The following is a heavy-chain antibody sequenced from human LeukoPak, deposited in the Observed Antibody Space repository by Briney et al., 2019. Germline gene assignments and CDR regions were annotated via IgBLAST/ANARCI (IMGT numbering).Heavy chain of an antibody. Sequence: GGSLRLSCAASGFTFSSYGMHWVRQAPGKGLEWVAFIRYDGSNKYYADSVEGRFTISRDNSKNTLYLQMNSLRADDTAVYYCAKRGVWVGNSNPWGQGTLVTVSS. J-gene: IGHJ5*02. V-gene: IGHV3-30*02. D-gene: IGHD3-10*01. CDR2: IRYDGSNK. CDR3: AKRGVWVGNSNP. CDR1: GFTFSSYG.